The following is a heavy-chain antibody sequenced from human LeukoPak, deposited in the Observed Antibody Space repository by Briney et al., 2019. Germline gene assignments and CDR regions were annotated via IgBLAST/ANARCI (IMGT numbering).Heavy chain of an antibody. CDR3: SRGPYSSDWYNSYGLDV. CDR2: INSDGSST. D-gene: IGHD6-25*01. CDR1: GFTFSSHW. Sequence: GGSLRLSCAASGFTFSSHWMHWVRQAPGKGLVWVSQINSDGSSTNYADSVKGRFTISRDNAKNTLYLQMNSLGAEDTAVYFCSRGPYSSDWYNSYGLDVWGQGATVTVSS. V-gene: IGHV3-74*01. J-gene: IGHJ6*02.